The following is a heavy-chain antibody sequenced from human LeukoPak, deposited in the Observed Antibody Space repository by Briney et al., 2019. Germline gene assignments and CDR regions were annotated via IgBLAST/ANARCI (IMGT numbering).Heavy chain of an antibody. V-gene: IGHV4-34*01. J-gene: IGHJ6*02. CDR3: AAPSRSGWYWYYGMDV. CDR2: INHSGST. D-gene: IGHD6-19*01. Sequence: SETLSLTCAVYGGSFSGYYWSWIRQPPGKGLEWIGEINHSGSTNYNPSLKSRVTISVDTSKNQFSLKLSSVTAADTAVYYCAAPSRSGWYWYYGMDVWGQGPTVTVS. CDR1: GGSFSGYY.